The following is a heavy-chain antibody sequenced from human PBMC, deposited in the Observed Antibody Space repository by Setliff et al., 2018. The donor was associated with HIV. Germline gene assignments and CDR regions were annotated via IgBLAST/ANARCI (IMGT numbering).Heavy chain of an antibody. J-gene: IGHJ6*02. Sequence: PGGSLRLSCAASGFSFSTYGMHWVRQAPGKGLEWVALIWYDESLNYYADSVKGRFTISRDNSKKTLFPQMNSLRAEDTGVYYCARSATNYNYYYYGMDVWGQGTTVTVSS. CDR2: IWYDESLN. V-gene: IGHV3-33*01. CDR1: GFSFSTYG. CDR3: ARSATNYNYYYYGMDV. D-gene: IGHD4-4*01.